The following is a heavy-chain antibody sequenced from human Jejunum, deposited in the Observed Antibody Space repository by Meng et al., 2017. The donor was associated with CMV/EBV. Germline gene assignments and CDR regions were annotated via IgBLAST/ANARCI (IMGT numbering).Heavy chain of an antibody. CDR3: AKIRYYYDSSGLPSDF. J-gene: IGHJ4*02. D-gene: IGHD3-22*01. Sequence: LVQLCGGVVQPGGCLSLSAPASCFTFCSSGMHQVRKTPGQPPEWLAFIRDDGSQEHSADSVKGRLTIDRDNPNNTLSLQMNSLRIDDTAVYYCAKIRYYYDSSGLPSDFWGQGTLVTVSS. CDR1: CFTFCSSG. V-gene: IGHV3-30*02. CDR2: IRDDGSQE.